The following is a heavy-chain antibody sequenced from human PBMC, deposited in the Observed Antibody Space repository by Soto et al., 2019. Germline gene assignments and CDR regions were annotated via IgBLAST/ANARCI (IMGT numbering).Heavy chain of an antibody. D-gene: IGHD1-20*01. CDR2: IKPDGSEQ. J-gene: IGHJ6*02. CDR3: ARGNWNYYYGFDV. Sequence: GGSLRLSCAASEFTFDKYYMTWVRQAPGKGPAWVANIKPDGSEQYYVDSVKGRFTISRDNANHSLYLQMNSLRAEDTAVYFCARGNWNYYYGFDVWGQGTTVTVSS. CDR1: EFTFDKYY. V-gene: IGHV3-7*01.